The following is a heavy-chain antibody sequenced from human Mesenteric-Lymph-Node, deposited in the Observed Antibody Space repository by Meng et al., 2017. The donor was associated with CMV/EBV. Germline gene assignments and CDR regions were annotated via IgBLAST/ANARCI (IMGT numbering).Heavy chain of an antibody. Sequence: GGSLRLSCAASGFTLNSYDMHWVRQAPGRGLEWVSSISGGGIYIHYADSLKGRFTISRDNAKNSLFLQVNSLRAEDTAVYYCARGSRASYYFDYWGQGTLVTVSS. V-gene: IGHV3-21*01. CDR2: ISGGGIYI. CDR1: GFTLNSYD. J-gene: IGHJ4*02. CDR3: ARGSRASYYFDY. D-gene: IGHD2-2*01.